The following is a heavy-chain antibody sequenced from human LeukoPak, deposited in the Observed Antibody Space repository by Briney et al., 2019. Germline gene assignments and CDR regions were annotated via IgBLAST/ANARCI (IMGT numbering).Heavy chain of an antibody. CDR2: IKQDGSDK. CDR3: ARGGSHDALDI. J-gene: IGHJ3*02. CDR1: GFTFSTYW. Sequence: PGGSLRLSCVASGFTFSTYWMTWVRQAPGKGLECVAIIKQDGSDKYYVDSVKGRFTMARDNAKNSLHLQMNILRAEDTAVYYCARGGSHDALDIWGQGTMVTVSS. V-gene: IGHV3-7*01.